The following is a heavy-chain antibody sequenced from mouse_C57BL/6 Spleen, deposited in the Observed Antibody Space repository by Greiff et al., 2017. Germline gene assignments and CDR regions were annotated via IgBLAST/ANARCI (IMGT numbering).Heavy chain of an antibody. CDR3: AREPLYQAMDY. D-gene: IGHD6-1*01. Sequence: VQGVESGPELVKPGASVKISCKASGYAFSSSWMNWVKQRPGKGLEWIGRIYPGDGDTNYNGKFKGQATLTADKSSSTAYMQLSSLTSEDSAVYFCAREPLYQAMDYWGQGTSVTVSS. CDR1: GYAFSSSW. J-gene: IGHJ4*01. V-gene: IGHV1-82*01. CDR2: IYPGDGDT.